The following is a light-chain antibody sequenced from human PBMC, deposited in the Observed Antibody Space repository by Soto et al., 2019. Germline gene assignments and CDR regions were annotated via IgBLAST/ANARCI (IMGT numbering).Light chain of an antibody. CDR2: AAS. J-gene: IGKJ2*01. V-gene: IGKV1D-12*01. Sequence: DIQLTQAPSSVSASVGDRVSITCRASQTVNTWLAWFQQKPGKAPKLLIYAASTLQSGVPSRFSGSGSGTDFTLTISSLQPDDFATYYCQQVNYFPFTFGQGTYLEIK. CDR1: QTVNTW. CDR3: QQVNYFPFT.